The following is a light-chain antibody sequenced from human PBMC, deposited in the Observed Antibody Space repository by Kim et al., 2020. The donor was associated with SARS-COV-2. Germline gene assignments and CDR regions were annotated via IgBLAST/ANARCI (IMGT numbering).Light chain of an antibody. CDR1: QGISNY. V-gene: IGKV1-27*01. CDR3: QQCKGAPWT. Sequence: ASVGDRVTITCRASQGISNYLAWYQQKPGKVPKLLIYAASALRSGAPSRFSGSGSGTDFTLTITSLQPEDVAVYYCQQCKGAPWTFGHGTKVDIK. CDR2: AAS. J-gene: IGKJ1*01.